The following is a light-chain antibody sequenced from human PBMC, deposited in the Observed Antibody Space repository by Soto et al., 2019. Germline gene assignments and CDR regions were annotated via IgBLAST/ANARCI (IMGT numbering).Light chain of an antibody. CDR1: SSNIGSNT. CDR3: AAWDDSLNGSVV. V-gene: IGLV1-44*01. CDR2: SNN. Sequence: QSVLTQPPSASGTPGQRVTISCSGRSSNIGSNTVNWYQQLPGTASKLLIYSNNQRPSGVPDRFSGSKSGAAASLAISGLQSEDEADYYCAAWDDSLNGSVVFGGGTKLTVL. J-gene: IGLJ2*01.